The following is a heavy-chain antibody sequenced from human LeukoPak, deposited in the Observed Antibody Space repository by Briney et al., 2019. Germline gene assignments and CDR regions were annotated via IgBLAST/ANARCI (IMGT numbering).Heavy chain of an antibody. CDR3: ARVLYGDYDY. V-gene: IGHV4-34*01. CDR2: INHSGST. D-gene: IGHD4-17*01. CDR1: GGSFSGYY. Sequence: SETLSLTCAVYGGSFSGYYWSWIRQPPGKGLEWIGEINHSGSTNYNPSFKSRVTISVDTSKNQFSLKLSSVTAADTAVYYCARVLYGDYDYWGQGTLVTVSS. J-gene: IGHJ4*02.